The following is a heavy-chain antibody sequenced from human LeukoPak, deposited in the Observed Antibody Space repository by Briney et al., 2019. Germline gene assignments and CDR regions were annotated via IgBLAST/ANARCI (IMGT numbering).Heavy chain of an antibody. V-gene: IGHV3-7*03. CDR1: GFTFSSYW. J-gene: IGHJ4*02. D-gene: IGHD3-22*01. CDR2: KKQDGSEK. CDR3: ATADSSGATYFDY. Sequence: PGGSLRLSCGAPGFTFSSYWVSWVRWAPGRGVEWVDNKKQDGSEKYWVDSVKGRFPSPRGNSKNTAYLQINSLRAEDTALYYCATADSSGATYFDYWGKGTLVTVSS.